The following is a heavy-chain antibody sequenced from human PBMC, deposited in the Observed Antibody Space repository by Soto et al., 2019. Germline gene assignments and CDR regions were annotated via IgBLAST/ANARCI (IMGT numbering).Heavy chain of an antibody. D-gene: IGHD2-2*01. CDR1: GGSISSGGYS. V-gene: IGHV4-30-2*01. Sequence: QLQLQESGSGLVKPSQTLSLTCAVSGGSISSGGYSWSWIRQPPGKGLEWVGYISHSGSTYYNPSLKSRVTISIDRSKNQFSLKLSSVTAADTAVYYCTRSSSTVTTLDYWGQGTLVTVSS. J-gene: IGHJ4*02. CDR2: ISHSGST. CDR3: TRSSSTVTTLDY.